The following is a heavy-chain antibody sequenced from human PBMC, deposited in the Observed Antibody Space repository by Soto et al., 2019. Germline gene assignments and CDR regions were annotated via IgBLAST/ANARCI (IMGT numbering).Heavy chain of an antibody. CDR2: ISGSGGST. CDR3: AKDSGYSGYDHTRWFDP. V-gene: IGHV3-23*01. Sequence: GGSLRLSCAASGFTFSSYAMSWVRQAPGKGLEWVSAISGSGGSTYYADSVKGRFTISRDNSKNTLYLQMNSLRAEDTAVYYCAKDSGYSGYDHTRWFDPWGQGTLVTVSS. J-gene: IGHJ5*02. D-gene: IGHD5-12*01. CDR1: GFTFSSYA.